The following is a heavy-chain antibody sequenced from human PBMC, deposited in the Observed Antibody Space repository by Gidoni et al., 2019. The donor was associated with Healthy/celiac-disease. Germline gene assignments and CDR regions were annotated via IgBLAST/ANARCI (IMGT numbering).Heavy chain of an antibody. D-gene: IGHD3-10*01. J-gene: IGHJ5*02. CDR3: ARGSRITMVRGVSWFDP. Sequence: QVQLQESGPGLVKPSQTLSLTCTVSGGSISSGDYYWSWIRQPPGKGLEWIVYIYYSGSTYYNPSLKSRVTISVDTSKNQFSLKLSSVTASDTAVYYCARGSRITMVRGVSWFDPWGQGTLVTVSS. CDR1: GGSISSGDYY. CDR2: IYYSGST. V-gene: IGHV4-30-4*01.